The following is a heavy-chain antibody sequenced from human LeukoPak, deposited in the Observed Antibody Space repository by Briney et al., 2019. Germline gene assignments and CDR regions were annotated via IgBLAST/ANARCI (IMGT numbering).Heavy chain of an antibody. CDR2: IKSGGNAV. D-gene: IGHD1-26*01. CDR1: GFTFSTYN. J-gene: IGHJ5*01. V-gene: IGHV3-48*01. Sequence: GGSLRLSCAASGFTFSTYNMLWVRQTPGKGLEFLFYIKSGGNAVHYADSVKDRFTFSRDNAKNSLYLQMTGLRVEDSGIYYCARVGSRGDWFDYWGQGTRVTVSS. CDR3: ARVGSRGDWFDY.